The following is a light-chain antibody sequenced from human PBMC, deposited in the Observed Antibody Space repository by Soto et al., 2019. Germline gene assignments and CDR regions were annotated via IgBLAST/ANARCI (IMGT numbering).Light chain of an antibody. J-gene: IGLJ2*01. V-gene: IGLV2-8*01. CDR2: EVT. CDR3: SSYTSSAYVV. Sequence: QSVLTQPPSASGSPGQSVTISCTGTSSDVGVYNYVSWYQQRPGKAPKLMIYEVTKRPSGVPDRFSGSKSGNTASLTVSGLQAEDEADYYCSSYTSSAYVVFGGVTKLTVL. CDR1: SSDVGVYNY.